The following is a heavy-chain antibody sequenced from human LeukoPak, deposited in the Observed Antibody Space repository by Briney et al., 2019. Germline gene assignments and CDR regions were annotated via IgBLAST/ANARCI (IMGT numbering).Heavy chain of an antibody. CDR1: EFSFGDYY. J-gene: IGHJ4*02. V-gene: IGHV3-11*06. Sequence: GGSLRLSCAASEFSFGDYYMGWIRQAPGKGLEWVSHVSSSSSYTKYADSVKGRFTISRDNARNSLYLQMNSLRAEDTAVYYWAKEMGSGVTTLEALDYWGQGTLVTVSS. CDR3: AKEMGSGVTTLEALDY. D-gene: IGHD4-23*01. CDR2: VSSSSSYT.